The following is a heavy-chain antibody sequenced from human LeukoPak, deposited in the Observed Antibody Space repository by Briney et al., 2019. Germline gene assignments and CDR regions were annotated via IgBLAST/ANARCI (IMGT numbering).Heavy chain of an antibody. V-gene: IGHV5-51*01. CDR2: IYPGDSDT. D-gene: IGHD6-19*01. Sequence: KVEESLKISCKGSGYSFTSYWIGWVRQMPGKGLQWMGIIYPGDSDTRYSPSFQGQVTISADTSISTAYLQWSSLKASGHALDYFARFNSRGWYGGERTLVTVSS. J-gene: IGHJ4*02. CDR3: ARFNSRGWY. CDR1: GYSFTSYW.